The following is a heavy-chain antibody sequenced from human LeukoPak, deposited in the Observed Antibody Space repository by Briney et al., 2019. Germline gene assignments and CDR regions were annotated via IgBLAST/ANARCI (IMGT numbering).Heavy chain of an antibody. CDR2: ISSSSSTI. CDR1: GFTFSSYS. D-gene: IGHD5-18*01. V-gene: IGHV3-48*04. J-gene: IGHJ4*02. Sequence: GGSLRLSCAASGFTFSSYSMNWVRQAPGKGLEWVSYISSSSSTIYYADSVKGRFTISRDNAKTSLYLQMNSLRAEDTAVYYCARDLSGVTGYTYGRGIDYWGQGTLVTVSS. CDR3: ARDLSGVTGYTYGRGIDY.